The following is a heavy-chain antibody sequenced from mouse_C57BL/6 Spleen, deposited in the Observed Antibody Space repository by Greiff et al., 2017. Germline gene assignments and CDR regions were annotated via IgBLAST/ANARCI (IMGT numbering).Heavy chain of an antibody. Sequence: VHLVESGPGLVAPSQSLSITCTVSGFSLTSYGVDWVRQPPGKGLEWLGVIWGGGSTNYNSDLMSRLSISKDNSKSQVFLKMNSLQTDDTAMYYCARRYYGSSYGAMDYWGQGTSVTVSS. CDR1: GFSLTSYG. D-gene: IGHD1-1*01. CDR3: ARRYYGSSYGAMDY. V-gene: IGHV2-9*01. J-gene: IGHJ4*01. CDR2: IWGGGST.